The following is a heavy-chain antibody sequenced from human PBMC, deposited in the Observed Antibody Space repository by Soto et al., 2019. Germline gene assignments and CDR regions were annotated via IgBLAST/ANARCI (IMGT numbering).Heavy chain of an antibody. J-gene: IGHJ5*02. Sequence: GASVKVSCKASGGTFSSYAISWVRQAPGQGLEWMGGIIPIFGTANYAQKFQGRVTITADESTSTAYMELSSLRSEDTAVYYCARDLSSSSLGWFDPWGQGTLVTVSS. CDR3: ARDLSSSSLGWFDP. CDR1: GGTFSSYA. V-gene: IGHV1-69*13. CDR2: IIPIFGTA. D-gene: IGHD6-6*01.